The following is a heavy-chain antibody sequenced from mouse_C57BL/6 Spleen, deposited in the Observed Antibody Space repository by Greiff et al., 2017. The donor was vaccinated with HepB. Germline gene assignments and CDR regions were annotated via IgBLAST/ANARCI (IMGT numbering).Heavy chain of an antibody. Sequence: QVQLKESGAELAKPGASVKLSCKASGYTFTSYWMHWVKQRPGQGLEWIGYINPSSGYTKYNQKFKDKATLTADKSSSTAYMQLSSLAYEDSAVYYCARQARIYYDCDEGYFDVWGTGTTVTVSA. CDR1: GYTFTSYW. J-gene: IGHJ1*03. V-gene: IGHV1-7*01. CDR3: ARQARIYYDCDEGYFDV. CDR2: INPSSGYT. D-gene: IGHD2-4*01.